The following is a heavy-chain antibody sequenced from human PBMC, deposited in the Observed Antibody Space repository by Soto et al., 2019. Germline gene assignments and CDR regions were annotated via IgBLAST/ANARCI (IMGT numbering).Heavy chain of an antibody. D-gene: IGHD2-2*01. CDR3: AREYGVRCSSTSCLDYYYYYGMDV. CDR2: IIPIFGTA. Sequence: QVQLVQSGAEVKKPGSSVKVSCKASGGTFSSYAISWVRQAPGQGLEWMGGIIPIFGTANYAQKFQGRVTITADESTSTAYMELSSLRSEDTAVYYCAREYGVRCSSTSCLDYYYYYGMDVWGQGTTVTVSS. J-gene: IGHJ6*02. CDR1: GGTFSSYA. V-gene: IGHV1-69*01.